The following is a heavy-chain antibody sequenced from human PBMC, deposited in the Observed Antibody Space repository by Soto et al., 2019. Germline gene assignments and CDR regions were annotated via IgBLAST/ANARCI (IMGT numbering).Heavy chain of an antibody. CDR3: ARIGIAVAGTPRAGWYFDL. Sequence: ASVKVSCKASGYTFTSYGISRVRQAPGQGLERMGWVSSYNGNTNYAQKLQGRVTMTTATSTSSAYMELRSLRSYDTAVYYCARIGIAVAGTPRAGWYFDLWG. CDR1: GYTFTSYG. D-gene: IGHD6-19*01. V-gene: IGHV1-18*01. CDR2: VSSYNGNT. J-gene: IGHJ2*01.